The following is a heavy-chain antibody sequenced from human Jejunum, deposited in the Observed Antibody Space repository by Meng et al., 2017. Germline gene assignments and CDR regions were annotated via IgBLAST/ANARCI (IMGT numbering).Heavy chain of an antibody. V-gene: IGHV4-61*08. CDR3: ARDHMGSLDY. J-gene: IGHJ4*02. CDR2: AST. Sequence: QVQLQEWGPGLVRPSETLSLICTVSGGSVSRAGYQWGWIRQPPGKGLEWIGYASTNYNPSLKSRVTISLDTSRNQFSLSLSSVTAADTAVYYCARDHMGSLDYWGQGILVTVSS. D-gene: IGHD1-26*01. CDR1: GGSVSRAGYQ.